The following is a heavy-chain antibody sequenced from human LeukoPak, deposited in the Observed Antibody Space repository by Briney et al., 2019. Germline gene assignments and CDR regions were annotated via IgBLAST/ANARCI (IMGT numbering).Heavy chain of an antibody. V-gene: IGHV3-7*01. D-gene: IGHD1-26*01. CDR1: GFTFDDYG. J-gene: IGHJ4*02. CDR3: ARDYSG. Sequence: HAGGSLRLSCAASGFTFDDYGMSWVRQAPGKGLEWLANIKQDGTEKNYLNSVKGRFTISRDNAKNSLYLQMNSLRAEDTAVYYCARDYSGWGQGTLVTVSS. CDR2: IKQDGTEK.